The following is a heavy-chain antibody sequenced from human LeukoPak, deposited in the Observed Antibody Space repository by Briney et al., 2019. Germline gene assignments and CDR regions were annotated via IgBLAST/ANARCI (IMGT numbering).Heavy chain of an antibody. J-gene: IGHJ3*02. Sequence: TGGSLRLSCAASGFTFSTYGMSWVRQAPGKGLEWVSAISGSDGSTYYADSVKGRFTISRDNSKSTLYLQMNSLRAEDTAVYYCAKDPKATLIPDAFDIWGQGTMVTVSS. CDR3: AKDPKATLIPDAFDI. V-gene: IGHV3-23*01. D-gene: IGHD3-16*01. CDR2: ISGSDGST. CDR1: GFTFSTYG.